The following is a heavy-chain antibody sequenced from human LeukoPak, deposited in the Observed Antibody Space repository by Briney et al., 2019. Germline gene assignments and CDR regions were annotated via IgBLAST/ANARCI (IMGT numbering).Heavy chain of an antibody. D-gene: IGHD3-3*01. CDR2: IYYSGST. V-gene: IGHV4-59*01. Sequence: SETLSLTCTVSGVSISSYYWSWIRQPPGKGLEWIGYIYYSGSTNYNPSLKSRLTISVDSSKNQFSLKLSSVSAADTAVYYCARFRDDFWSGPSAYFDYWGQGTLVTVSP. CDR1: GVSISSYY. J-gene: IGHJ4*02. CDR3: ARFRDDFWSGPSAYFDY.